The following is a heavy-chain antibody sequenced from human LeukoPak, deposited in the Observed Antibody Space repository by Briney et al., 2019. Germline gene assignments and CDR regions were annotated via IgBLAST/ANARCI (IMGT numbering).Heavy chain of an antibody. CDR2: LYSGGST. J-gene: IGHJ5*02. V-gene: IGHV3-66*01. D-gene: IGHD2-15*01. CDR3: ARAPPGYCSGGSCSRPLDL. Sequence: GGSLRLSCAASGFTVSSNYMNWVRQAPGKGLEWVSVLYSGGSTYYADSVKGRFTISRDNSRNTLYLQMSSLRAEDTAVYYCARAPPGYCSGGSCSRPLDLWGQGTLVTVSS. CDR1: GFTVSSNY.